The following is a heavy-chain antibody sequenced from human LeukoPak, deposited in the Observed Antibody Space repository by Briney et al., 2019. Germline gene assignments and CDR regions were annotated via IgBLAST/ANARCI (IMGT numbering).Heavy chain of an antibody. J-gene: IGHJ4*02. CDR1: GFTFSSYE. CDR2: ISSSGSTI. Sequence: PGGSLRLSCAASGFTFSSYEMNWVRQAPGKGLEWVSYISSSGSTIYYADSVKGRLTISRDNAKNSLYLQMNGLRAEDTAVYYCARGGDGYNYFDYWGQGTLVTVSS. D-gene: IGHD5-24*01. V-gene: IGHV3-48*03. CDR3: ARGGDGYNYFDY.